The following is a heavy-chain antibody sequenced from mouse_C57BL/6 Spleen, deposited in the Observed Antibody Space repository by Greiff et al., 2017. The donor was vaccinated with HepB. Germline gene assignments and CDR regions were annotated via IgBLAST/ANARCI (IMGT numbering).Heavy chain of an antibody. V-gene: IGHV1-15*01. J-gene: IGHJ4*01. CDR1: GYTFTDYE. Sequence: VQLQQSGAELVRPGASVTLSCKASGYTFTDYEMHWVKQTPVHGLEWIGAIDPETGGSAYNQKFKGKAILTADKSSSTAYMELRSLTSEDSAVYYCTRSLNAMDYWGQGTSVTVSS. CDR3: TRSLNAMDY. CDR2: IDPETGGS.